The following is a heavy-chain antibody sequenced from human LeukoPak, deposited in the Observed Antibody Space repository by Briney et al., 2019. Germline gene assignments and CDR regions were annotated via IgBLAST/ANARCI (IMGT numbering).Heavy chain of an antibody. Sequence: GGSLRLSCAASGFTFSSYWMHWVRQAPGKGLVWVSRINSDASSTSYADSLKGRFTISRDNAKNTLYLQMNSLRAEDTAVYYCARAFTSSWYLVSFQHWRQGTLVTVSS. CDR2: INSDASST. CDR3: ARAFTSSWYLVSFQH. D-gene: IGHD6-13*01. J-gene: IGHJ1*01. V-gene: IGHV3-74*01. CDR1: GFTFSSYW.